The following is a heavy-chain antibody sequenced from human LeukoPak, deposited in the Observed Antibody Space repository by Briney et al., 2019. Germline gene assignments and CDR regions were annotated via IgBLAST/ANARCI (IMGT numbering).Heavy chain of an antibody. CDR3: ARHHYDFWSGYRTGFDY. D-gene: IGHD3-3*01. CDR2: INHSGST. CDR1: GGSFSGYY. Sequence: SETLSLTCAVYGGSFSGYYWSWIRQPPGKGLEWIGEINHSGSTNYNPSLKSRVTISVDTSKNQFSLKLSSVTAADTAVYYCARHHYDFWSGYRTGFDYWGQGTLVTVSS. V-gene: IGHV4-34*01. J-gene: IGHJ4*02.